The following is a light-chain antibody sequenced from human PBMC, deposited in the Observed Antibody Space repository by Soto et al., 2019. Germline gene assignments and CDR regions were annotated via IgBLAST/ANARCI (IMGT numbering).Light chain of an antibody. CDR1: SSDVGSYNR. V-gene: IGLV2-18*02. CDR3: SSYTSSSTFYL. J-gene: IGLJ1*01. CDR2: EVS. Sequence: QSALTQPPSVSGSPGQSVTISCTGTSSDVGSYNRVSWYQQPPGTAPKLMIYEVSNRPSGVPDRFSGSKSGNTASLTISGLQAEDEADYYCSSYTSSSTFYLFGTGTKLTVL.